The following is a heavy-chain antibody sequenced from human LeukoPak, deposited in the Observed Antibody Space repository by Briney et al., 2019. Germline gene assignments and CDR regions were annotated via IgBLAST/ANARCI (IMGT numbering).Heavy chain of an antibody. D-gene: IGHD2-15*01. J-gene: IGHJ6*03. CDR2: ISTYNGNT. CDR1: GYTFTNYG. CDR3: ARDLGRYCSGGRCHYYSYYMDV. V-gene: IGHV1-18*01. Sequence: ASVKVTCKASGYTFTNYGISWVRQAPGQGLEWMGWISTYNGNTNYAQKLQGRVTMTTDTSTSTAYMELRRLRSDDTAVYYCARDLGRYCSGGRCHYYSYYMDVWGKGTTVTVSS.